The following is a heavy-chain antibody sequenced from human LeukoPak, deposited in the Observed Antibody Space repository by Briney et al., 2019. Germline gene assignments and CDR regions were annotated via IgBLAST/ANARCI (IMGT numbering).Heavy chain of an antibody. CDR2: ISSSGSTI. V-gene: IGHV3-48*03. CDR3: ARGPYASGTYGRRGWVHYMDV. D-gene: IGHD3-10*01. CDR1: GFTFSSYE. J-gene: IGHJ6*03. Sequence: GGSLRLSCAASGFTFSSYEMNWVRQAPGKGLEWVSYISSSGSTIYYADSVKGRFTISRDNAKNSLYLQMNSLRAEDTAVYYCARGPYASGTYGRRGWVHYMDVWGKGTTVTVSS.